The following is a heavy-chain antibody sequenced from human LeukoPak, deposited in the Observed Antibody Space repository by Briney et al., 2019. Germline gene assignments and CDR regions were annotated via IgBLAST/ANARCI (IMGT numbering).Heavy chain of an antibody. CDR2: MNPNSGNT. J-gene: IGHJ5*02. CDR3: ARVEKRAMVRGVSCRWFDP. Sequence: ASVKVSCKASGYTFTSYDINWVRQATGQGLEWMGWMNPNSGNTGYAQKFQGRVTMTRNTSISTAYMELSSLRSEDTAVYYCARVEKRAMVRGVSCRWFDPWGQGTPVTVSS. D-gene: IGHD3-10*01. CDR1: GYTFTSYD. V-gene: IGHV1-8*01.